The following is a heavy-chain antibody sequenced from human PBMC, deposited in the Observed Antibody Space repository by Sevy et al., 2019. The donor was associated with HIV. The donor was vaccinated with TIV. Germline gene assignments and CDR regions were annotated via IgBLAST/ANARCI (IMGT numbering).Heavy chain of an antibody. J-gene: IGHJ3*02. CDR1: GFTFSGSA. V-gene: IGHV3-73*01. D-gene: IGHD1-26*01. CDR2: IRSKANSYAT. Sequence: GGSLRLSCAASGFTFSGSAMHWVRQASGKGLEWVGRIRSKANSYATAYAASVKGRFTISRDDSKNTAYLQMNSLKTEETAVYYCTRRSGSTVGATPYAFDIWGQGTMVTVSS. CDR3: TRRSGSTVGATPYAFDI.